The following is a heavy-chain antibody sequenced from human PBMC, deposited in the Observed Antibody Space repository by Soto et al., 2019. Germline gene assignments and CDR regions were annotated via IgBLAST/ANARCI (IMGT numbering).Heavy chain of an antibody. CDR3: AREGRPVGMGV. J-gene: IGHJ6*02. V-gene: IGHV3-48*03. Sequence: GGSLRLSCAASGFTFSSYEMNWVRQAPGKGLEWVSYISSSGGTIYYADSVKGRFTISRDNAKNSLYLQMNSLRAEDTAVYYCAREGRPVGMGVWGQGTTVTVS. CDR2: ISSSGGTI. CDR1: GFTFSSYE. D-gene: IGHD1-1*01.